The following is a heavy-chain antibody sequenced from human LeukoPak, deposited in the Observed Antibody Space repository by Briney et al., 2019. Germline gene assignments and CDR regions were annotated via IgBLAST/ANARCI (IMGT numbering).Heavy chain of an antibody. CDR3: ARRSTMTGAYFDY. CDR1: GGSISSSNW. J-gene: IGHJ4*02. D-gene: IGHD3-22*01. V-gene: IGHV4-4*02. Sequence: SETLSLTCAVSGGSISSSNWWSWVRQPPGKGLEWIGEIYHSGSTNYNPSLKSRVTISVDKSKNQFSLKLSSVTAADTAVYYCARRSTMTGAYFDYWGQGTLVTVSS. CDR2: IYHSGST.